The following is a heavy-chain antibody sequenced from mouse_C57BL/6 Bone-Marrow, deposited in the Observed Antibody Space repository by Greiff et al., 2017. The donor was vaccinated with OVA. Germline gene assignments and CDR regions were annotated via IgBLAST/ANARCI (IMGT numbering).Heavy chain of an antibody. J-gene: IGHJ4*01. V-gene: IGHV1-52*01. CDR1: GYTFTSYW. Sequence: QVQLQQPGAELVRPGSSVKLSCKASGYTFTSYWMHWVKQRPIQGLEWIGNIDPSDSETHYNQKFKDKATLTVDKSSSTAYMQLSSLPSEDSAVYYCARRSYYGNYLYAMDYWGQGTSVTVSS. D-gene: IGHD2-10*01. CDR2: IDPSDSET. CDR3: ARRSYYGNYLYAMDY.